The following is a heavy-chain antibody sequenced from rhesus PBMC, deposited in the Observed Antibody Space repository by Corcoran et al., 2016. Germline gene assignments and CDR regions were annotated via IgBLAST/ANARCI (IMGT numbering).Heavy chain of an antibody. CDR2: IYGSGGSN. V-gene: IGHV4-160*01. CDR3: GYCTGSGCHYNRFDV. Sequence: QVQLQESGPGLVKPSETLSLTCAVSGCSISRTYWSWLRQAPGQGLEWIGRIYGSGGSNDYNPSLKSRVTSSTDTSKNQFSLKLSSVTAADTAVYYCGYCTGSGCHYNRFDVWGPGVLVTVSS. J-gene: IGHJ5-1*01. CDR1: GCSISRTY. D-gene: IGHD2-21*01.